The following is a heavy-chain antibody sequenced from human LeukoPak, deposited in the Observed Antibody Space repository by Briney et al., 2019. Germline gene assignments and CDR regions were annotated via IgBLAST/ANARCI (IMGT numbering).Heavy chain of an antibody. CDR3: ASVDTVMAYYFDL. J-gene: IGHJ4*02. CDR1: GFTVSTNC. Sequence: GGSLRLSCAASGFTVSTNCMTWVRQAPGKGLEWVSTIYSGGTTYYADSVMGRFTISRHNSRNTLYLQMNSLRAEDAAVYYCASVDTVMAYYFDLWGQGTLVTVSS. CDR2: IYSGGTT. V-gene: IGHV3-53*04. D-gene: IGHD5-18*01.